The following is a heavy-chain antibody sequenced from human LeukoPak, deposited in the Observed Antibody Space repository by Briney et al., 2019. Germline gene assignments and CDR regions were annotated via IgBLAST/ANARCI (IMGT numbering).Heavy chain of an antibody. J-gene: IGHJ4*02. CDR2: IYSGGDT. CDR3: AQISVDTSRNRWADFDS. V-gene: IGHV3-66*01. Sequence: SGGSLRLSCAASGFTVSSNYMSWVRQTPGRGLEWVSVIYSGGDTYYVDSVKGRFTFSRDNSKNTLYLQMNSLRAEDTAIYYCAQISVDTSRNRWADFDSWGQGILVTVSS. CDR1: GFTVSSNY. D-gene: IGHD5-18*01.